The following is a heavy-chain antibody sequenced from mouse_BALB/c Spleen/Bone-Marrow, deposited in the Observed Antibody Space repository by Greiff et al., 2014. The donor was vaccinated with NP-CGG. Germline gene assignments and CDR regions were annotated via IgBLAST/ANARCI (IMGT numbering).Heavy chain of an antibody. V-gene: IGHV1-9*01. CDR3: ARDYRYDGAMDY. CDR2: ILPGSGTT. CDR1: GYTFSSYW. D-gene: IGHD2-14*01. Sequence: QVQLQQPGAELMKPGASVKISCKATGYTFSSYWIEWVKQRPGHGLEWIGEILPGSGTTNYYENFKGKATFTADTSSNTAYMQLSSLTSEDSAVYYCARDYRYDGAMDYWGQGTSVTVSS. J-gene: IGHJ4*01.